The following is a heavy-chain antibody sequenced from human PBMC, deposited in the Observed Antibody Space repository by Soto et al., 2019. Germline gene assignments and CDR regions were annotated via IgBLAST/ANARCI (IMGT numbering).Heavy chain of an antibody. CDR2: ISSSSGTL. Sequence: PGGSLRLSCAASGFTFSSYEMNWVRQAPGKGLEWVSYISSSSGTLYYADSVKGRFTISRDNAKNSLFLQMDSLRAEDTAVYYCARESDWDDAFDVWGQGTMVTVSS. CDR3: ARESDWDDAFDV. J-gene: IGHJ3*01. CDR1: GFTFSSYE. D-gene: IGHD3-9*01. V-gene: IGHV3-48*03.